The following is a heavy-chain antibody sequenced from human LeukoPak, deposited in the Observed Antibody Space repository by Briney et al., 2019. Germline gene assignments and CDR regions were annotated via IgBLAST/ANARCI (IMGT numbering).Heavy chain of an antibody. CDR2: ISTNGGGT. J-gene: IGHJ4*02. CDR1: GFTFSTYA. V-gene: IGHV3-64*01. CDR3: ARYCSGVSCYSGYDY. Sequence: GSLILSCAASGFTFSTYAMHWVRQTPGKGLEYVSAISTNGGGTYYANSVKGRFTISRDNSKNTLYLQMGSLRAEDMAVYYCARYCSGVSCYSGYDYWGQGTLVTVSS. D-gene: IGHD2-15*01.